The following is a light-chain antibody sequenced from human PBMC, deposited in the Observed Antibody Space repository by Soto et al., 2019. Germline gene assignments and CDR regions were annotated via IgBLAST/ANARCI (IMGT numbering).Light chain of an antibody. J-gene: IGKJ2*01. CDR2: GAS. Sequence: IVLTQSPGTLSLSPGERATLSCRASQSVSSSYLAWYQQKPGQAPRLLIYGASSRATGIPDRFSGSGSGTDFTLNISRLEPEDFAVYYCQQYGSSLMYTFGQGTKLEIK. CDR1: QSVSSSY. CDR3: QQYGSSLMYT. V-gene: IGKV3-20*01.